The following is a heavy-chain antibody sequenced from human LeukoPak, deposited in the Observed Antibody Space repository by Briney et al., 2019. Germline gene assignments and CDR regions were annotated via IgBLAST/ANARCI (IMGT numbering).Heavy chain of an antibody. CDR2: INPNSGGT. J-gene: IGHJ4*02. CDR1: XYTXTXYY. CDR3: ASSIVVVVGLDY. V-gene: IGHV1-2*06. Sequence: XRAXXYTXTXYYMHWVRQAPGQGLEWMGRINPNSGGTNYAQKFQGRVTMTRDTSISTAYMELSRLRSDDTAVYYCASSIVVVVGLDYWGQGTLVTVSS. D-gene: IGHD2-15*01.